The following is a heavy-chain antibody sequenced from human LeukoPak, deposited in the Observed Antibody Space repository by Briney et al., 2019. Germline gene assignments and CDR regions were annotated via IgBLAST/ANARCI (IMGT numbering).Heavy chain of an antibody. Sequence: GRSLRLSCAASGFTYSSHNMHWVRQAPGXXLEWVALISYDGSNKYYADSVKGRFTISRDNSKNTLYLQMNSLRAEDTAVYYCAKSPRALGGSSSGYFDYWGQGTLVTVSS. CDR2: ISYDGSNK. CDR3: AKSPRALGGSSSGYFDY. D-gene: IGHD6-6*01. V-gene: IGHV3-30-3*02. CDR1: GFTYSSHN. J-gene: IGHJ4*02.